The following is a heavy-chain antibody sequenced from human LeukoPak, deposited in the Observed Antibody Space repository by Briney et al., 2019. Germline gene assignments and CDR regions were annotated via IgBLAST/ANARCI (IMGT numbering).Heavy chain of an antibody. D-gene: IGHD6-13*01. J-gene: IGHJ3*02. CDR2: ISGSGGST. Sequence: GGSLRLSCWASGFTFSSYAMSWVRKSPGKGLEWVSAISGSGGSTYYADSVKGRFTISRDNSKNTLYLQMNGLRAEDTAVYYCAKDEAAADYAFDIWGQGTMVTVSS. V-gene: IGHV3-23*01. CDR3: AKDEAAADYAFDI. CDR1: GFTFSSYA.